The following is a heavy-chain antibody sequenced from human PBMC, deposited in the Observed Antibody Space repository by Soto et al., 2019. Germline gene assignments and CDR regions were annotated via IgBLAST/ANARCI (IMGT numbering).Heavy chain of an antibody. CDR2: IIPIFGTA. D-gene: IGHD2-2*01. Sequence: QVQLVQSGAEVKKPGSSVKVSCKASGGTFSSYAISWVRQAPGHGLEWMGGIIPIFGTANYAQKFQVRVTITAAESTSTAYMELSSLRSDATAVYYCARPVPAAGYYYGMDVWGQGTTVTVSS. CDR1: GGTFSSYA. J-gene: IGHJ6*02. CDR3: ARPVPAAGYYYGMDV. V-gene: IGHV1-69*12.